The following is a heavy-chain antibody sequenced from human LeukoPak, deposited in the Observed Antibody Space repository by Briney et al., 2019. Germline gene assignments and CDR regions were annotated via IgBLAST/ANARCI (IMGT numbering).Heavy chain of an antibody. Sequence: SGGSLRLSCAASGFTFSSYAMHWVRQAPGKGLEWVAVISYDGSNKYYADSVKGRFTISRDNSKNTLYLQMNSLRAEDTAVYYCARDTAVAGVTDYWGQGTLVTVSS. CDR2: ISYDGSNK. CDR3: ARDTAVAGVTDY. D-gene: IGHD6-19*01. V-gene: IGHV3-30-3*01. J-gene: IGHJ4*02. CDR1: GFTFSSYA.